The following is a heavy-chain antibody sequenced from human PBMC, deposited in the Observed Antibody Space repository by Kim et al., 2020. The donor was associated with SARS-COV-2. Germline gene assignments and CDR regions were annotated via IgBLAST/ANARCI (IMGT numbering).Heavy chain of an antibody. CDR1: GFTFSSYA. D-gene: IGHD3-10*01. CDR3: SYGSGSYYLYFDY. J-gene: IGHJ4*02. Sequence: GGSLRLSCSASGFTFSSYAMHWVRQAPGKGLEYVSAISSNGGSTYYADSVKGRFTISRDNSKNTLYLQMSSLRAEDTAVYYCSYGSGSYYLYFDYWGQGTLVTVSS. CDR2: ISSNGGST. V-gene: IGHV3-64D*09.